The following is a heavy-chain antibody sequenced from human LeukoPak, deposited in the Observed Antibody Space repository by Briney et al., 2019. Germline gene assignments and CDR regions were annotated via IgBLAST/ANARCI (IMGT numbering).Heavy chain of an antibody. CDR2: IHYSGST. CDR1: GGSISSYY. V-gene: IGHV4-59*08. J-gene: IGHJ4*02. Sequence: SETLSLTCTVSGGSISSYYWNWIRHPPGKGLEWIGYIHYSGSTNYNPSLKSRVAISVDTSKNQFSLKLTSVTAADTAVYYCARLAPCGDNYGCGSHFDYWGQGTLVTVSS. CDR3: ARLAPCGDNYGCGSHFDY. D-gene: IGHD5-18*01.